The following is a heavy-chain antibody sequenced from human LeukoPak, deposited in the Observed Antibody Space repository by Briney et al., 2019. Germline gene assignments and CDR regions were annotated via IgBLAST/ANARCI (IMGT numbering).Heavy chain of an antibody. CDR2: IVVGSGNT. V-gene: IGHV1-58*02. D-gene: IGHD3-22*01. Sequence: TSVKVSCKASGFTFTSSAMQWVRQARGQRLEWIGWIVVGSGNTNYAQKFQERVTITRDMSTSTAYMELSSLRSEDTAVYYCAAPRYESSGYWMGNYGMDVWGQGTTVTVSS. J-gene: IGHJ6*02. CDR1: GFTFTSSA. CDR3: AAPRYESSGYWMGNYGMDV.